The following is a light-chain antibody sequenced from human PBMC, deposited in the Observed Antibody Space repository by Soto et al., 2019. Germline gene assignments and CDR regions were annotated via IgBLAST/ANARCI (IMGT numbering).Light chain of an antibody. J-gene: IGKJ4*01. CDR2: KAS. Sequence: DIQMTQSPSTLSASVGDRVTITCRASQSISSWLAWYQQKPGKAPKLLIYKASSLESGVPSRFSGSGSGTEFTLTISILQPDDFATYYCQQYNSYPPLTFGGGTKVDIK. CDR3: QQYNSYPPLT. V-gene: IGKV1-5*03. CDR1: QSISSW.